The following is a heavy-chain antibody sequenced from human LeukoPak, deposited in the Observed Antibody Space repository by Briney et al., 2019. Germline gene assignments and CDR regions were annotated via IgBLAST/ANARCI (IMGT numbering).Heavy chain of an antibody. D-gene: IGHD5-24*01. Sequence: SETLSLTCAVYGGSFSGYYWSWIRQPPGKGLEWIGEINHSGGTNYNPSLKSRVTISVDTSKNQFSLKLSSVTAADTAVYYCARGSRDFDYWGQGTLVTVSS. J-gene: IGHJ4*02. CDR2: INHSGGT. CDR1: GGSFSGYY. CDR3: ARGSRDFDY. V-gene: IGHV4-34*01.